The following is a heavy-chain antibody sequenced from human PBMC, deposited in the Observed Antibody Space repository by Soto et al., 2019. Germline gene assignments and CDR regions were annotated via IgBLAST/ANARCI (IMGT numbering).Heavy chain of an antibody. CDR2: FDPEDGET. D-gene: IGHD3-3*01. J-gene: IGHJ6*02. CDR3: AMWRLLRVSGYYYGMDV. Sequence: ASGKVSCKVSGHTLTELSMHWVRQAPGKGLEWMGGFDPEDGETIYAQKFQGRVTMTEDTSTDTAYMELSSLRSEDTAVYYCAMWRLLRVSGYYYGMDVWGQGTTVTVSS. V-gene: IGHV1-24*01. CDR1: GHTLTELS.